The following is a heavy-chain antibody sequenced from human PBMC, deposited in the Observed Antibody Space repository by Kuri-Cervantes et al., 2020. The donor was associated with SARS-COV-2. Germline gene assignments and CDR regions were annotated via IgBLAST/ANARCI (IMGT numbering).Heavy chain of an antibody. V-gene: IGHV3-21*01. CDR2: ISSSSSYI. CDR3: ASAEEYYYDSSGYSYYYYGMDV. D-gene: IGHD3-22*01. J-gene: IGHJ6*02. CDR1: GFTFSSYS. Sequence: GGSLRLSCAASGFTFSSYSMNWVRQAPGKGLEWVSSISSSSSYIYYADSVKGRFTISRDNAKNSLYLQMNSLRAEDTAVYYCASAEEYYYDSSGYSYYYYGMDVWGQGTTVTVSS.